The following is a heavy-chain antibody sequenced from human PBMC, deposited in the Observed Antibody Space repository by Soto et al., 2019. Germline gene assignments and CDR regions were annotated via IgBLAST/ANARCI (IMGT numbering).Heavy chain of an antibody. CDR1: GFTFGSYD. J-gene: IGHJ4*02. Sequence: GGSLRLSCAASGFTFGSYDMHWVRQATGKGLEWVSAIGTAGDTYYPGSVKGRFTISRENAKNSLYLQMNSLRAGDTAVYYCARGYRTRSSYGDYVSHYFDYWGQGTLVTVSS. D-gene: IGHD4-17*01. V-gene: IGHV3-13*01. CDR2: IGTAGDT. CDR3: ARGYRTRSSYGDYVSHYFDY.